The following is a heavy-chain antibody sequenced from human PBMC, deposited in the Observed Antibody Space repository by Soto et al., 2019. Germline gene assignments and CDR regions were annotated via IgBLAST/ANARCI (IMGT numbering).Heavy chain of an antibody. Sequence: SVKVSCKASGGTFSTYTITWVRQAPGQGLEWMGRIIPIIGIINYAQKFQGRVTISADKFTGTAYMELTGLRSDDTAVYYCAGDPDSHYNDSHASSYPWGQGTLVTDSS. D-gene: IGHD4-4*01. J-gene: IGHJ5*02. CDR3: AGDPDSHYNDSHASSYP. CDR1: GGTFSTYT. V-gene: IGHV1-69*04. CDR2: IIPIIGII.